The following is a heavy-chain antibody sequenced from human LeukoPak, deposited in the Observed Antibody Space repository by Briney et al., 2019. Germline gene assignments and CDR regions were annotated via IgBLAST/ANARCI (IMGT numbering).Heavy chain of an antibody. D-gene: IGHD5-24*01. J-gene: IGHJ3*02. Sequence: GGSLRLSCAASGNYWMHWVRQAPGKGLVWVSHIHSDGSWTSYADSVKGRFTISKDNAKNTVYLQMNNLRAEDTAVYYCAKVGGVEMATITPGGAFDIWGQGTMVTVSS. CDR1: GNYW. CDR3: AKVGGVEMATITPGGAFDI. V-gene: IGHV3-74*01. CDR2: IHSDGSWT.